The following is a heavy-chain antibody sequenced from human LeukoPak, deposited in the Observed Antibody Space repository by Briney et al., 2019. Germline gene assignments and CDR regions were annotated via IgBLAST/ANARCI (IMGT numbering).Heavy chain of an antibody. J-gene: IGHJ4*02. V-gene: IGHV3-53*01. CDR3: ARQPTGSYPYFDY. CDR2: IYSGGST. CDR1: GFTVSSNY. Sequence: GGSLRLSCAASGFTVSSNYMSWVRQAPGKGLEWVSVIYSGGSTYYADSVKDRFTISRDNSKNTLYLQMNSLRAEDTAVYYCARQPTGSYPYFDYWGQGTLVTVPS. D-gene: IGHD1-26*01.